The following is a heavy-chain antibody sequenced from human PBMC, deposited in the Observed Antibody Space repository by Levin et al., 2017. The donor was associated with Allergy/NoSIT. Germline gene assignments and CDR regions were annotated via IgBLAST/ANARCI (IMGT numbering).Heavy chain of an antibody. Sequence: SETLSLTCSISGVSISTYYWSWLRQPPGKGLESLGYIYYSGSANYNPSLKSRVTISIDTSKNQFSLKLASVTAADTAIYYCASFGFAYGYTYWGPGILVTVSS. D-gene: IGHD5-18*01. CDR2: IYYSGSA. CDR3: ASFGFAYGYTY. J-gene: IGHJ4*02. V-gene: IGHV4-59*01. CDR1: GVSISTYY.